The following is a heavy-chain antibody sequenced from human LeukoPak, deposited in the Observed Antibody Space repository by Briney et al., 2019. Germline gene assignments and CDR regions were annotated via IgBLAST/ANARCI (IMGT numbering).Heavy chain of an antibody. V-gene: IGHV3-20*04. CDR2: INWNGGST. J-gene: IGHJ4*02. D-gene: IGHD1-26*01. Sequence: PGGSLRLSCAASGFTFDGYGMSWVRQAPGKGLEWVSGINWNGGSTGYADSVKGRFTISRDNAKNSLYLQMNSLRAEDTALYYCARGYSGSPTRGNYFDYWGQGTLVTVSS. CDR3: ARGYSGSPTRGNYFDY. CDR1: GFTFDGYG.